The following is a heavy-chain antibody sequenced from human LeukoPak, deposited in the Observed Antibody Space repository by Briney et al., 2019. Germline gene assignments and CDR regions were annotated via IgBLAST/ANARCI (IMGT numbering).Heavy chain of an antibody. J-gene: IGHJ4*02. CDR1: GFTFSSYA. CDR3: AREGRYCSSTSCAGAFDY. CDR2: ISYDGSNK. Sequence: GGSLRLSCAASGFTFSSYAMHWVRQAPGKGLEWVAVISYDGSNKYYADSVKGRFTISRDNAKNSLYLQMNSLRAEDTAVYYCAREGRYCSSTSCAGAFDYWGQGTLVTVSS. V-gene: IGHV3-30-3*01. D-gene: IGHD2-2*01.